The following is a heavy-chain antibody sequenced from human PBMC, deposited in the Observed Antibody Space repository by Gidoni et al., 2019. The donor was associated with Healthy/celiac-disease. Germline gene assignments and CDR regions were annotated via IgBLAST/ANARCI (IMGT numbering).Heavy chain of an antibody. D-gene: IGHD2-2*01. CDR3: AKVFAYQLPMGWFDP. CDR2: NRGRGGST. Sequence: EVQLLESGGGLVQPGGSLRLSCAASGFTFSSYAMSWVRQAPGKGLEWVSANRGRGGSTYYADSGKGRFTNSRENSKKTLYLEMNSLRAEDTGGYYCAKVFAYQLPMGWFDPWGQGTLVTVSS. J-gene: IGHJ5*02. CDR1: GFTFSSYA. V-gene: IGHV3-23*01.